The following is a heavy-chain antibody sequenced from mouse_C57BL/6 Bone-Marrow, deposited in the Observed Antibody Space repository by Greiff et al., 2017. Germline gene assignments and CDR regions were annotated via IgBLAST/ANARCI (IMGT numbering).Heavy chain of an antibody. Sequence: EVKLMESGGDLVKPGGSLKLSCAASGFTFSSYGMSWVRQTPDKRLEWVATISSGGSYTYYPDSVKGRFTISRDNAKNTLYLQMSSLKSEDTAMYYCARPRLYYYGSSPFAYWGQGTLVTVSA. CDR3: ARPRLYYYGSSPFAY. CDR1: GFTFSSYG. V-gene: IGHV5-6*01. J-gene: IGHJ3*01. CDR2: ISSGGSYT. D-gene: IGHD1-1*01.